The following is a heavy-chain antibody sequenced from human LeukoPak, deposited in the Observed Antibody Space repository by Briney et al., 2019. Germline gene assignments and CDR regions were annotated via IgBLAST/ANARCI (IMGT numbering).Heavy chain of an antibody. CDR1: GYTFTSYA. V-gene: IGHV1-3*03. Sequence: ASVKVSCKASGYTFTSYAMHWVRQAPGQRLEWMGWINAGNGNTKYSQEFQGRVTITRDTSASTAYMELSSLRSEDMAVCYCARDQGAYGDLDAFDIWGQGTMVTVSS. D-gene: IGHD4-17*01. CDR3: ARDQGAYGDLDAFDI. J-gene: IGHJ3*02. CDR2: INAGNGNT.